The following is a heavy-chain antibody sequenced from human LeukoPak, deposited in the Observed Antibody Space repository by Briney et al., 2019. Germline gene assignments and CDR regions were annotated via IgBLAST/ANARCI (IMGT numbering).Heavy chain of an antibody. J-gene: IGHJ5*02. Sequence: GESLKISCAASGFTFSSYAMSWVRQAPGKGLEWVSAISGSGGSTYYADSVKGRFTISRDNSKNTLYLQMNSLRAEDTAVYYCARDRIAAPGLDPWGQGTLVTVSS. CDR1: GFTFSSYA. CDR3: ARDRIAAPGLDP. V-gene: IGHV3-23*01. CDR2: ISGSGGST. D-gene: IGHD6-13*01.